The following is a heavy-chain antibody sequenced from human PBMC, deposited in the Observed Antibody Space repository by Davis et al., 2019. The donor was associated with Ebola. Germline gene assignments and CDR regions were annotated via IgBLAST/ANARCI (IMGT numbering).Heavy chain of an antibody. Sequence: TLSLTCAVSGGSISSGGYSWSWIRQPPGKALEWLALIYWDDDKRYSPSLKSRLTITRDTSKNQVVLTMTNMDPVDTATYYCARFPDYWGQGTLVTVSS. J-gene: IGHJ4*02. CDR1: GGSISSGGYS. CDR3: ARFPDY. V-gene: IGHV2-5*08. CDR2: IYWDDDK.